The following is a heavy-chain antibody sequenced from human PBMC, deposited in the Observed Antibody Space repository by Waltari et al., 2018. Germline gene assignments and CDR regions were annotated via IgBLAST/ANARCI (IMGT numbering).Heavy chain of an antibody. J-gene: IGHJ4*02. D-gene: IGHD3-16*01. Sequence: QLQLQESGPGLVKPSETLSLTCTVSGGSISSSSYYWGWIRQPPGKGLEWIGSIYYSGSTYYNPSLKSRVTISVDTSKNQFSLKLSSVTAADTAVYYCARHPFGQPADYFDYWGQGTLVTVSS. CDR1: GGSISSSSYY. CDR3: ARHPFGQPADYFDY. CDR2: IYYSGST. V-gene: IGHV4-39*01.